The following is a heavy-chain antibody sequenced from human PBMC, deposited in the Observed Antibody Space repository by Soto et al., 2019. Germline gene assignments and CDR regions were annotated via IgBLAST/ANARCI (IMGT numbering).Heavy chain of an antibody. CDR2: INPNSGGT. CDR3: ARWSSSPRDPYCGMDV. CDR1: GYTFTGYY. D-gene: IGHD6-6*01. J-gene: IGHJ6*02. Sequence: ASVKVSCKASGYTFTGYYMHWVRQAPGQVLEWMGWINPNSGGTNYAQKFQGRVTMTRDTSISTAYMELSRLRSDDTAVYYCARWSSSPRDPYCGMDVWGQGTTVTVSS. V-gene: IGHV1-2*02.